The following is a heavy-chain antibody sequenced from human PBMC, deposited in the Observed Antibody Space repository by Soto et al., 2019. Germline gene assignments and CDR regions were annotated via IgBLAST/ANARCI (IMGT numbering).Heavy chain of an antibody. CDR1: GFTFSSYA. D-gene: IGHD5-12*01. CDR3: VKDQGGYSGYVFDY. J-gene: IGHJ4*02. CDR2: ISSNGGST. Sequence: PGGSLRLSCAASGFTFSSYAMIWVRQAPGKGLEYVSAISSNGGSTYYADSVKGRFTISRDNSKNTLYLQMSSLRAEDTAVYYCVKDQGGYSGYVFDYWGQGTLVTVSS. V-gene: IGHV3-64D*06.